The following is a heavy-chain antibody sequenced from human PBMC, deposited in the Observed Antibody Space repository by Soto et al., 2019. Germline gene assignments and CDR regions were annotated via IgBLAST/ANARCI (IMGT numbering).Heavy chain of an antibody. CDR3: ARPAPAYNWNDVGNAFDI. V-gene: IGHV3-48*01. CDR2: ISSSSSTI. Sequence: PGGSLRLSCAASGFTFSSYSMNWVRQAPGKGLEWVSYISSSSSTIYYADSVKGRFTISRDNAKNSLYLQMNSLRAEDTAVYYCARPAPAYNWNDVGNAFDIWGQGTMVTVSS. D-gene: IGHD1-20*01. J-gene: IGHJ3*02. CDR1: GFTFSSYS.